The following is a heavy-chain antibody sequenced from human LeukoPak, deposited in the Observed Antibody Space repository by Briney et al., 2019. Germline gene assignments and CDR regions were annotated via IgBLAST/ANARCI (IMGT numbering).Heavy chain of an antibody. CDR3: ARVIYGSGSYSGDH. J-gene: IGHJ4*02. V-gene: IGHV3-21*01. D-gene: IGHD3-10*01. CDR1: GLTFNTYT. CDR2: INSFSTYI. Sequence: PGGSLRLSCAATGLTFNTYTMNWVRQAPGKGLEWVSLINSFSTYIYYADSVKGRFTISRDNAKNSLYLQMRSLRAEDTAVYYCARVIYGSGSYSGDHWGQGTLVTVSS.